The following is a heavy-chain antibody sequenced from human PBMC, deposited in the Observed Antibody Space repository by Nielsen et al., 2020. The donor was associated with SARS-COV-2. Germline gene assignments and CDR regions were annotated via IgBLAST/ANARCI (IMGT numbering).Heavy chain of an antibody. V-gene: IGHV2-70*01. CDR1: GFSLSTSGMC. D-gene: IGHD3-16*01. J-gene: IGHJ4*02. CDR3: ARIRHTSHGSLYDY. Sequence: SGPTLVKPTQTLTLTCTFSGFSLSTSGMCVSWIRQPPGKALEWLALIDWDDDKYYSTSLKIRLTISKDTSKNQVVLTMTNMDPVDTATYYSARIRHTSHGSLYDYWGQGTLVTVSS. CDR2: IDWDDDK.